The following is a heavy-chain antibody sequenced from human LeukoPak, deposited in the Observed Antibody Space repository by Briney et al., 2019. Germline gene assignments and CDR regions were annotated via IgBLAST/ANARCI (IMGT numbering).Heavy chain of an antibody. CDR2: ISYDGSNK. J-gene: IGHJ4*02. CDR3: ALQGDY. D-gene: IGHD4-11*01. CDR1: GFTFSNYG. V-gene: IGHV3-30*03. Sequence: GGPLRLSCAASGFTFSNYGMHWVRQAPGKGLEWVAVISYDGSNKYYADSVKGRFTISRDNSKNTLYLQMNSLRAEDTAVYYCALQGDYWGQGTLVTVSS.